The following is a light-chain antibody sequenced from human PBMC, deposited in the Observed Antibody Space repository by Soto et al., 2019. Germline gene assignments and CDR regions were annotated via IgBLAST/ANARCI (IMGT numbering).Light chain of an antibody. CDR2: GVN. V-gene: IGLV2-14*01. CDR1: SSDIGYYNY. J-gene: IGLJ3*02. Sequence: QSALTQPASVSGSPGQWITISCTGTSSDIGYYNYDSWYRQDPGKAPKLIIYGVNNPPSGVSDRFSASKSGNTASLIISGLQAEDEADYYCTSYTRTTTLVVFGGGTKLTVL. CDR3: TSYTRTTTLVV.